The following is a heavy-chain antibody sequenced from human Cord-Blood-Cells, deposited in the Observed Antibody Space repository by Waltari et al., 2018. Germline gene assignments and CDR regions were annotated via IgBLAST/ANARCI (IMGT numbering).Heavy chain of an antibody. J-gene: IGHJ4*02. CDR3: ARDASGYCSSTSCYTGGSYFDY. V-gene: IGHV4-31*03. D-gene: IGHD2-2*02. CDR1: GGSISSGCSY. CDR2: IYYSGST. Sequence: QVQLQESGPGLVKPSQTLSLTCTFSGGSISSGCSYWTWIRQPPGTGLDRIGYIYYSGSTYYNPSLKSRVTISVDTSKNRFSLKLSSVTAADTAVYYCARDASGYCSSTSCYTGGSYFDYWGQGTLVTVSS.